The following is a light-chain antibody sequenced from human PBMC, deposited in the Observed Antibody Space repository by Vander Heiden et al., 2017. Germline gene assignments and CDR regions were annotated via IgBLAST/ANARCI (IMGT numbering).Light chain of an antibody. CDR2: EVT. J-gene: IGLJ1*01. Sequence: QSALTQPPSASGSPGQSVTISCTATSSDLGGYNYVSWYQQHPGKAPKLLIYEVTKRPAGVPDRFSGSKSSNTASLTVSGLQAEDEADYYCTSYAGSIFYVFGTGTKVTVL. CDR1: SSDLGGYNY. CDR3: TSYAGSIFYV. V-gene: IGLV2-8*01.